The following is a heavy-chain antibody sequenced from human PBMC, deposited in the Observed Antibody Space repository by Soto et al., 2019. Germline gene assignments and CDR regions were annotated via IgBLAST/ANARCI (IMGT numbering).Heavy chain of an antibody. D-gene: IGHD5-18*01. CDR1: GSTFTSYG. CDR2: ISAYNGNT. Sequence: ASVPVSFPGSGSTFTSYGIIWVRQAPGQGLEWMGWISAYNGNTNYAQKLQGRVTMTTDTSTSTAYMELRSLRSDDTDVYYCAVDTSPFDPWGQGTLVTSPQ. J-gene: IGHJ5*02. CDR3: AVDTSPFDP. V-gene: IGHV1-18*01.